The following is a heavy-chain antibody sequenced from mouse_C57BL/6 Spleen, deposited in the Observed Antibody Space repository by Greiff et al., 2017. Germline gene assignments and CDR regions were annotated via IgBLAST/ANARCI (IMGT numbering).Heavy chain of an antibody. CDR1: GYTFTSYD. CDR2: IYPRDGST. V-gene: IGHV1-85*01. D-gene: IGHD2-5*01. J-gene: IGHJ2*01. CDR3: ARVTFYSNYEENFDY. Sequence: QVQLQQSGPELVKPGASVKLSCKASGYTFTSYDINWVKQRPGQGLEWIGWIYPRDGSTKYNEKFKGKATLTVDTSSSTAYMELHSLTSEDSAVYFCARVTFYSNYEENFDYWGQGTTLTVSS.